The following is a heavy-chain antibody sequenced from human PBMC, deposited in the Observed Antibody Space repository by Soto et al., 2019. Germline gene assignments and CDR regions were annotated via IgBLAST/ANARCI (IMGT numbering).Heavy chain of an antibody. V-gene: IGHV4-34*01. CDR2: INHSGST. CDR1: GGSFSGYY. Sequence: KTSETLSLTCAAYGGSFSGYYWSWIRQPPGKGLEWIGEINHSGSTNYNPSLKSRVTISVDTSRNQFSLKLSSVTAADTAVYYCASSSSHYYYYYGMDVWGQGTTVTVSS. CDR3: ASSSSHYYYYYGMDV. J-gene: IGHJ6*02. D-gene: IGHD6-13*01.